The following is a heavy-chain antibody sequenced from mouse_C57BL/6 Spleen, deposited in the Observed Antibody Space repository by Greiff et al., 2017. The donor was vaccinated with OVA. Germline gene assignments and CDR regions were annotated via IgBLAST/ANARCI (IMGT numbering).Heavy chain of an antibody. J-gene: IGHJ4*01. V-gene: IGHV1-82*01. CDR3: ARGEGRAMDY. CDR1: GYAFSSSW. D-gene: IGHD3-3*01. Sequence: QVQLQQSGPELVKPGASVKISCKASGYAFSSSWLNWVKQRPGKGLEWIGRIYPGDGDTNYNGKFKGKATLTADKSSSTAYMQLSSLTSEDSAVYFCARGEGRAMDYWGQGTSVTVSS. CDR2: IYPGDGDT.